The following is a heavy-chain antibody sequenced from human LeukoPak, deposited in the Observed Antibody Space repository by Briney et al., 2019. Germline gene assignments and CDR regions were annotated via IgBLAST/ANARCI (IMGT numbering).Heavy chain of an antibody. J-gene: IGHJ4*02. CDR1: GFTFSIYA. CDR2: ISGSGPST. Sequence: PGGSLRLSCAASGFTFSIYAMSWVRQAPGKGLEWASSISGSGPSTDYADSVKGRFTISRDKSKNTLYLQMNSLRAEDTAVYYCARLPTFYYDSSHYHYDYWGQGTLVTVSS. CDR3: ARLPTFYYDSSHYHYDY. D-gene: IGHD3-22*01. V-gene: IGHV3-23*01.